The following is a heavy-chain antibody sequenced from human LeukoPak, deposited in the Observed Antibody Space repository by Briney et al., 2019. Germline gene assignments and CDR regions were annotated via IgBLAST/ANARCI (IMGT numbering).Heavy chain of an antibody. V-gene: IGHV1-2*02. CDR3: ARHNYDFDFDS. CDR1: GYTFSDYY. J-gene: IGHJ4*02. D-gene: IGHD3-3*01. CDR2: ISPKSGGT. Sequence: ASVKVSCKGSGYTFSDYYIHWVRQAPGQGLEWMGWISPKSGGTNYAQNFQGRVTMTRDTSINTAYMELSRLRPDDTAVYYCARHNYDFDFDSWGQGALVTVSS.